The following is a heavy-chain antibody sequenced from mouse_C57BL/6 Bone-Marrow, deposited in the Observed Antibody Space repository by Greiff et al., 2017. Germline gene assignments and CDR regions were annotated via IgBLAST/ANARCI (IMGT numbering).Heavy chain of an antibody. V-gene: IGHV1-53*01. CDR2: INPSNGGT. Sequence: QVQLQQPGTELVKPGASVKLSCKASGYTFTSYWMHWVKQRPGQGLEWIGNINPSNGGTNYNEKFKSKATLTVDKSSSTAYMQLSSLTSEDSAVYYCARGITTVARDYYFDYWGQGTTLTVSS. J-gene: IGHJ2*01. D-gene: IGHD1-1*01. CDR1: GYTFTSYW. CDR3: ARGITTVARDYYFDY.